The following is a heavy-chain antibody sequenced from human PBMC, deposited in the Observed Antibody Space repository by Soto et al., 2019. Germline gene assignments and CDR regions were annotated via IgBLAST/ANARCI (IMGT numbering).Heavy chain of an antibody. V-gene: IGHV4-34*01. D-gene: IGHD2-8*01. CDR2: INHSGST. CDR1: GGSFSGYY. Sequence: QVQLQQWGAGLLKPSETLSLTCAVYGGSFSGYYWSWIRQPPGKGLEWIGEINHSGSTNYNPSLKSRVTISVDTSKNQFSLKLSSVTAADTAVYYCARVIDIVLVVYSPNAKYFAYGGQGTLVTVSS. J-gene: IGHJ4*02. CDR3: ARVIDIVLVVYSPNAKYFAY.